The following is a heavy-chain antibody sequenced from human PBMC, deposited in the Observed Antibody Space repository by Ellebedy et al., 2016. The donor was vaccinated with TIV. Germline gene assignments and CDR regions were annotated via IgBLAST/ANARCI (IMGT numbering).Heavy chain of an antibody. CDR1: GFTFSDYA. Sequence: GGSLRLSXAASGFTFSDYAMNWVRQAPGKGLEWVSIIGGSGAKTYYADSVKGRFTISRDNSKNTVFLQMNSLRAEDTAVYYCAKRGDHCGGGGCSIEYWGQGTLVTVSS. J-gene: IGHJ4*02. D-gene: IGHD2-15*01. CDR3: AKRGDHCGGGGCSIEY. V-gene: IGHV3-23*01. CDR2: IGGSGAKT.